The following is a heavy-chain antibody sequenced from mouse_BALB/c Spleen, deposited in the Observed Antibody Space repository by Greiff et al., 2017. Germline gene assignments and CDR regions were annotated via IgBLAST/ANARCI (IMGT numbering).Heavy chain of an antibody. CDR3: ARDTMITTGFDY. D-gene: IGHD2-4*01. CDR2: INSNGGST. V-gene: IGHV5-6-3*01. J-gene: IGHJ2*01. Sequence: EVHLVESGGGLVQPGGSLKLSCAASGFTFSSYGMSWVRQTPDKRLELVATINSNGGSTYYPDSVKGRFTISRDNAKNTLYLQMSSLKSEDTAMYYCARDTMITTGFDYWGQGTTLTVSS. CDR1: GFTFSSYG.